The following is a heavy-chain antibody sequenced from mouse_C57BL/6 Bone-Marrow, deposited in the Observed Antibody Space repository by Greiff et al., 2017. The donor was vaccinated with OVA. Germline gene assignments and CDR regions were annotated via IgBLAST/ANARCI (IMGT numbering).Heavy chain of an antibody. V-gene: IGHV5-4*01. J-gene: IGHJ1*03. CDR1: GFTFSSYA. Sequence: EVQLVESGGGLVKPGGSLKLSCAASGFTFSSYAMSWVRQTPEKRLEWVATISDGGSYTYYPDTVKGRFTISRDNAKNNLYLQMSHLKSEDTAMDYWARGGYDGYAAYWYVDVWGTGTTVTVSS. D-gene: IGHD2-3*01. CDR2: ISDGGSYT. CDR3: ARGGYDGYAAYWYVDV.